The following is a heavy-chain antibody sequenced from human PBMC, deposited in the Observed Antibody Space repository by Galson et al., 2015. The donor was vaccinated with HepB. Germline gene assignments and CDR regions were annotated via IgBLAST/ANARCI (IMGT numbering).Heavy chain of an antibody. CDR2: IDWDDDK. D-gene: IGHD4-17*01. CDR3: ARMTTVTTYYYYGMDV. V-gene: IGHV2-70*11. J-gene: IGHJ6*02. CDR1: GFSLSTSGMC. Sequence: PALVKPTQTLTLTCTFSGFSLSTSGMCVSWIRQPPGKALEWLARIDWDDDKYYSTSLKTRLTISKDTSKNQVVLTMTNMDPVDTATYYCARMTTVTTYYYYGMDVWGQGTTVTVSS.